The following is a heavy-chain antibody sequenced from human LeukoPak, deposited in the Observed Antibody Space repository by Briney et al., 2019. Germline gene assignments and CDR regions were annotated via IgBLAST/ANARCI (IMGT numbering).Heavy chain of an antibody. J-gene: IGHJ4*02. CDR2: ISWNSGSI. CDR3: AKGGSQGVSFDY. D-gene: IGHD3-16*01. Sequence: GGSLRLSCAASGFTFDDYAMHWVRQAPGKGLEWVSGISWNSGSIGYADSVKGRFTISRDNSKNTLYLQMNSLRAEDTAVYYCAKGGSQGVSFDYWGQGTLVTVSS. CDR1: GFTFDDYA. V-gene: IGHV3-9*01.